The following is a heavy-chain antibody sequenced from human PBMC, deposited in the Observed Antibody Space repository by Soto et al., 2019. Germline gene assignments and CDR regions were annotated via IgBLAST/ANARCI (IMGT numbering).Heavy chain of an antibody. D-gene: IGHD5-12*01. V-gene: IGHV4-59*01. CDR1: GGSISSYY. CDR3: ARATATGRPGGMDV. CDR2: IYYSGST. J-gene: IGHJ6*02. Sequence: SETLSLTCTVSGGSISSYYWSWIRQPPGKGLEWIGYIYYSGSTNYNPSLKSRVTISVDTSKNQFSLKLSSVTAADTAVYYCARATATGRPGGMDVWGQGTTVTVSS.